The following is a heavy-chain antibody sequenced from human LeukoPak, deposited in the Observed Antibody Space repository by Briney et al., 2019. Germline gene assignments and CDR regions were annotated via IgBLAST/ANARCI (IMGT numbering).Heavy chain of an antibody. V-gene: IGHV3-74*01. CDR1: GFSFSSYW. CDR3: ARALVAGVTLNALDI. J-gene: IGHJ3*02. D-gene: IGHD2-15*01. Sequence: GGSLRLSCAASGFSFSSYWMDWVRQVPGKGLVWVARIQYDGSTTNYADSVKGRFTISRDNAKKTLYVQMNSLRAEDTAVYYCARALVAGVTLNALDIWGQGTMVTVSS. CDR2: IQYDGSTT.